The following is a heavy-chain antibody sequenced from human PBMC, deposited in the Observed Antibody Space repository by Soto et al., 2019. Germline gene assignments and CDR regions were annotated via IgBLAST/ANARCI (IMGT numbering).Heavy chain of an antibody. J-gene: IGHJ6*02. CDR1: SGSISSYY. Sequence: SETLSLTCTVSSGSISSYYWSWIRQPPGKGLEWIGYISYSGNTNYNPSLKSRVTLSADTSKNQLSLNLTSATAADTAVYYCARYVGSMDVWGQGTTVTVSS. D-gene: IGHD2-8*01. CDR3: ARYVGSMDV. V-gene: IGHV4-59*01. CDR2: ISYSGNT.